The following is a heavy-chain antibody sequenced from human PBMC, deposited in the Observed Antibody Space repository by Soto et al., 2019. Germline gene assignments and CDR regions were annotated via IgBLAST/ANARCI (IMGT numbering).Heavy chain of an antibody. V-gene: IGHV3-23*01. CDR1: GFTFSSYA. D-gene: IGHD2-15*01. Sequence: PGGSLRLSCAASGFTFSSYAMSWVRQAPGKGLEWVSAISGSGGSTYYADSVKGRFTISRGNSKNTLYLQMNSLRAEDTAVYYCAKDPQDIVVVVAATHDAFDIWGQGTMVTVSS. CDR2: ISGSGGST. CDR3: AKDPQDIVVVVAATHDAFDI. J-gene: IGHJ3*02.